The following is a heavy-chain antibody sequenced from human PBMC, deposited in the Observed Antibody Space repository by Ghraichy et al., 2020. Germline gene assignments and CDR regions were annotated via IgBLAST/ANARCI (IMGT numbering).Heavy chain of an antibody. Sequence: SETLSLTCSVYGASLSGYYWSWIRQSPGKGLEWIGEINRSGGTNYNPSLKSRVTISVDTAKEQFSLKLSFVIAADTAVYYCARGRPYSDYGQGFNWFDPWGQGTPVTVSS. CDR1: GASLSGYY. D-gene: IGHD5-12*01. J-gene: IGHJ5*02. V-gene: IGHV4-34*01. CDR2: INRSGGT. CDR3: ARGRPYSDYGQGFNWFDP.